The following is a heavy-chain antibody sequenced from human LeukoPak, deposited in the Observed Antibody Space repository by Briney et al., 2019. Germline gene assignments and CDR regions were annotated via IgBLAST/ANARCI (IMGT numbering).Heavy chain of an antibody. V-gene: IGHV4-39*02. CDR3: AREASPLDY. Sequence: SETLSLTCTVSGDSISSSSYYWGWIRQPPGKGLEWIGSIYYTGSTYDNPSLKRRVTISVDTSKNQFSLKLSSVTAADTAVYYCAREASPLDYWGQGTLVTVSS. J-gene: IGHJ4*02. CDR1: GDSISSSSYY. CDR2: IYYTGST.